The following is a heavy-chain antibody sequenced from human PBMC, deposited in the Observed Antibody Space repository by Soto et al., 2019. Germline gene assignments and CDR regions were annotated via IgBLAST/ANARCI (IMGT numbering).Heavy chain of an antibody. CDR1: GFTFSGSA. CDR3: TMVRGVIIRGYYYYYMDV. V-gene: IGHV3-73*01. D-gene: IGHD3-10*01. Sequence: EVQLVESGGGLVQPGGSLKLSCAASGFTFSGSAMHWVRQASGKGLEWVGRIRSKANSYATAYAASVKGRFTISRDDSKNTADLQMNSLKTEDTAVYYCTMVRGVIIRGYYYYYMDVWGKGTTVTVSS. CDR2: IRSKANSYAT. J-gene: IGHJ6*03.